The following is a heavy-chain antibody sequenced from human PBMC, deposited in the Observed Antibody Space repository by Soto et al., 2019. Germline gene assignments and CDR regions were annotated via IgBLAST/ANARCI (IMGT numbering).Heavy chain of an antibody. CDR3: ARSITMVRGVIPGYYYYYMDV. D-gene: IGHD3-10*01. J-gene: IGHJ6*03. CDR2: INWNGGST. Sequence: GGSLRLSCAASGFTFDDYGMSWVRQAPGKGLEWVSGINWNGGSTGYADSVKGRFTISRDNAKNSPYLQMNSLRAEDTALYHCARSITMVRGVIPGYYYYYMDVWGKGTTVTVSS. CDR1: GFTFDDYG. V-gene: IGHV3-20*01.